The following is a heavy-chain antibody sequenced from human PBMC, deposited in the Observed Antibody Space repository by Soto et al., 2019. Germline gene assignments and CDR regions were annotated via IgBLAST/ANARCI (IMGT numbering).Heavy chain of an antibody. CDR3: ARALTTVSTFYGMDV. CDR2: IDTSGAT. J-gene: IGHJ6*02. V-gene: IGHV3-13*01. CDR1: GFTFSSYD. Sequence: PGGSLRLSCVASGFTFSSYDVYWVRQVTGKGLEWVSFIDTSGATYYPGSVKGRFTLSRENAKNSVYLQMNSLRAGDTAVYYCARALTTVSTFYGMDVWGQGTTVTVSS. D-gene: IGHD4-4*01.